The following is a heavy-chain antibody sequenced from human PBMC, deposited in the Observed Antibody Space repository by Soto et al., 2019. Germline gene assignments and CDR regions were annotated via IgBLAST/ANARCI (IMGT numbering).Heavy chain of an antibody. V-gene: IGHV3-33*06. J-gene: IGHJ4*02. D-gene: IGHD3-16*02. Sequence: QVQLVESGGGVVQPGRSLRLSCVASGFTFSSYGMHWVRRAPGKGLEWVSVIWHDGSKVYYLDAVKGRFTISRDNSKNTVSLQMNSLLAVDTAAYYCAKDLDHYRPENLYRSRQHFYDWGPGTLVTVSS. CDR1: GFTFSSYG. CDR2: IWHDGSKV. CDR3: AKDLDHYRPENLYRSRQHFYD.